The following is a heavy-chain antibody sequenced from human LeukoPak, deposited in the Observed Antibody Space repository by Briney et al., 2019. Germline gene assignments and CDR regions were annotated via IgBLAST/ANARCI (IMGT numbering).Heavy chain of an antibody. CDR2: ISSSGSTI. V-gene: IGHV3-48*03. CDR1: GFTFSSYE. Sequence: GGSLRLSCAASGFTFSSYEMNWVRQAPGKGLEWVSYISSSGSTIYYADSVKGRFTISRDNAKNSLYLQMNSLRAEDTAVYYCARDRITMVRGVPYYYYGMDVWGKGTTVAVSP. J-gene: IGHJ6*04. D-gene: IGHD3-10*01. CDR3: ARDRITMVRGVPYYYYGMDV.